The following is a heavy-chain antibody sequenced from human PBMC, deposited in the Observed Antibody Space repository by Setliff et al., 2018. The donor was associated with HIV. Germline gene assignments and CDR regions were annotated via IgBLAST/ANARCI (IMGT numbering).Heavy chain of an antibody. CDR2: IYYSGST. CDR1: GGSISSHY. V-gene: IGHV4-59*11. Sequence: SETLSLTCTVSGGSISSHYWSWIRQPPGKGLEWIGYIYYSGSTNYNPSLKSRVTISVDTSKNQFSLKLSSVTAADTAVYYCARDGPDINSWPFDYWARGTLVTVSS. J-gene: IGHJ4*02. D-gene: IGHD6-13*01. CDR3: ARDGPDINSWPFDY.